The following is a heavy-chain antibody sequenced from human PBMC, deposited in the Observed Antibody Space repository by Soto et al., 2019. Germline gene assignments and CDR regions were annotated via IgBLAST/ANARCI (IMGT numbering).Heavy chain of an antibody. V-gene: IGHV1-69*13. J-gene: IGHJ6*02. CDR2: IIPIFGTA. CDR3: ATNWRDIVVVVAAPYYYGMDV. D-gene: IGHD2-15*01. Sequence: SVKVSCKASGGTFSSYAISWVRQAPGQGLEWMGGIIPIFGTANYAQKFQGRVTITADESTSTAYMELSSLRSEDTAVYYCATNWRDIVVVVAAPYYYGMDVWGQGTTVTVSS. CDR1: GGTFSSYA.